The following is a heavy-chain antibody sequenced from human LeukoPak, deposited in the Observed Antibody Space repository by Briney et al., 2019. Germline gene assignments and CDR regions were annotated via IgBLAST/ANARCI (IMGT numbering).Heavy chain of an antibody. V-gene: IGHV4-39*07. Sequence: PSETLSLTCTVSGGSISSGNYYWSWIRQPPGKGLEWIGEINHSGSTNYNPSLKGRVTISVDTSKSQFSLKLSSVTAADTAVYYCARRGPTVVYWYFDYWGQGTLVTVSS. CDR3: ARRGPTVVYWYFDY. J-gene: IGHJ4*02. D-gene: IGHD4-23*01. CDR1: GGSISSGNYY. CDR2: INHSGST.